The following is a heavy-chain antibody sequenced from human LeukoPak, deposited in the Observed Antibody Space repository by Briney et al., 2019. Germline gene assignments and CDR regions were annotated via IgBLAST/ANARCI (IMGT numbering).Heavy chain of an antibody. D-gene: IGHD5-12*01. J-gene: IGHJ5*02. CDR1: GGTFSSYA. CDR2: IIPIFGTA. V-gene: IGHV1-69*01. Sequence: ASVKVSCKASGGTFSSYAISWVRQAPGQGLEWMGGIIPIFGTANYAQKFQGRVTITADESTSTAYMELSSLRSEDTAVYYCAREESDYDNWFDPWGQGTLVTVSS. CDR3: AREESDYDNWFDP.